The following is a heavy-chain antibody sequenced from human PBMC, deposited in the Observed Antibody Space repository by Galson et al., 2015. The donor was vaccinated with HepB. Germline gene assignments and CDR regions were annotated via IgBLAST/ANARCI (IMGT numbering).Heavy chain of an antibody. V-gene: IGHV3-74*01. CDR3: ARERPSSSWYYTDV. D-gene: IGHD6-13*01. CDR2: INSDGSST. J-gene: IGHJ6*03. Sequence: SLRLSCAASGFTFSSYWMHWVRQAPGKGLVWVSRINSDGSSTSYADSVRGRFTISRDNAKNTLYLQMNGLRAEDTAVYYCARERPSSSWYYTDVWGKGTTVTVSS. CDR1: GFTFSSYW.